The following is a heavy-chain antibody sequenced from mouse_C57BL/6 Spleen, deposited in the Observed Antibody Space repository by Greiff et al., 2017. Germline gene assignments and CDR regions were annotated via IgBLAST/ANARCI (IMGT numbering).Heavy chain of an antibody. V-gene: IGHV1-75*01. CDR3: ARDLYSNYERTYYAMDY. CDR2: IFPGSGST. J-gene: IGHJ4*01. D-gene: IGHD2-5*01. CDR1: GYTFTDYY. Sequence: QVQLQQSGPELVKPGASVKISCKASGYTFTDYYINWVKQRPGQGLEWIGWIFPGSGSTYYNEKFKGKATLTVDKSSSTAYMLLSSLTSEDSAVYFCARDLYSNYERTYYAMDYWGQGTSVTVSS.